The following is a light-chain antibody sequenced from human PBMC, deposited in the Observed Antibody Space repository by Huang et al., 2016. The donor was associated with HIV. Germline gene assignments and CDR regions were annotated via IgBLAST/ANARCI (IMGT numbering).Light chain of an antibody. Sequence: DIVMTQSPLSLPVTPGEPASIPCRSSQSLLHSNGYNYLHWYLQKPGQSPQLLIYLGSNRASGVPDMFSGSGSGTDFTLKISRVEAEDVGVYYCMQALQTPFTFGPGTKVDIK. J-gene: IGKJ3*01. CDR3: MQALQTPFT. CDR2: LGS. CDR1: QSLLHSNGYNY. V-gene: IGKV2-28*01.